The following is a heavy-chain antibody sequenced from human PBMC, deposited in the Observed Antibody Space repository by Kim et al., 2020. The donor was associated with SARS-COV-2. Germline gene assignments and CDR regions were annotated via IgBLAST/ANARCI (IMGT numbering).Heavy chain of an antibody. CDR1: GFTFSSYS. CDR2: ISSSSSYI. V-gene: IGHV3-21*01. CDR3: ATAYYYDSSGPQNKDAFGI. D-gene: IGHD3-22*01. Sequence: GGSLRLSCAASGFTFSSYSMNWVRQAPGKGLEWVSSISSSSSYIYYADSVKGRFTISRDNAKNSLYLQMNSLRAEDTAVYYCATAYYYDSSGPQNKDAFGIWGQGTMVTVSS. J-gene: IGHJ3*02.